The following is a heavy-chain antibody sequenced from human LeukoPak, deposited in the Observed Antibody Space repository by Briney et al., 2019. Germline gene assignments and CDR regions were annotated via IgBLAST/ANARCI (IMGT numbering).Heavy chain of an antibody. CDR1: GFTFSSYA. CDR3: AKETVYYDFWSGYIDY. V-gene: IGHV3-23*01. Sequence: GGSLRLSCAASGFTFSSYAMSWVRQAPGKGLEWVSAISGSGGSTYYADSVKGRFTISRDNSKNTLYLQMNSLRAEDTAVYYCAKETVYYDFWSGYIDYWGQGTLVTVSS. CDR2: ISGSGGST. D-gene: IGHD3-3*01. J-gene: IGHJ4*02.